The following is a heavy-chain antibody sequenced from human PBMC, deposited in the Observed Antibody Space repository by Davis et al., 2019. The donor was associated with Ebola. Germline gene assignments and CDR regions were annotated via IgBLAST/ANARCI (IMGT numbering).Heavy chain of an antibody. D-gene: IGHD3-16*01. CDR2: ISSSSSYI. CDR1: GFTFSSYS. V-gene: IGHV3-21*01. J-gene: IGHJ3*02. CDR3: ARGLGVWGSEDAFDI. Sequence: ESLKISCAASGFTFSSYSMNCVRQAPGKGLEWVSSISSSSSYIYYADSVKGRFTISRDNAKNSLYLQMNSLRAEDTAVYCCARGLGVWGSEDAFDIWGQGTMVTVSS.